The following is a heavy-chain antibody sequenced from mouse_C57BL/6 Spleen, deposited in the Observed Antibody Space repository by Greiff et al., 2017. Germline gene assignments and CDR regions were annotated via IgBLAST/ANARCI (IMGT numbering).Heavy chain of an antibody. Sequence: QVQLKQPGAELVMPGASVKLSCKASGYTFTSYWMHWVKQRPGQGLEWIGEIDPSDSYTNYTQKFKGKSTLTVAKSSSTTYMQLRSLTSEDSAVYYCARGEYARAMDYWGQGTSVTVSS. V-gene: IGHV1-69*01. CDR3: ARGEYARAMDY. CDR1: GYTFTSYW. J-gene: IGHJ4*01. CDR2: IDPSDSYT. D-gene: IGHD2-10*02.